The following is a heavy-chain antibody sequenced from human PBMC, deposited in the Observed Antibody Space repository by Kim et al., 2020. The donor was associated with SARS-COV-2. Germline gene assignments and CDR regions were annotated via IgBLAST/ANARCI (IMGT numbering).Heavy chain of an antibody. Sequence: GGSLRLSCAASGFTFSSHAMTWVRQAPGKGLEWVSAISGSGGATNYADPVKGRFTISRDNSKNTAYLQMNSLSAEDTAVYYCVKRYYFDSGHFDLWGRGT. V-gene: IGHV3-23*01. CDR3: VKRYYFDSGHFDL. CDR2: ISGSGGAT. J-gene: IGHJ2*01. CDR1: GFTFSSHA. D-gene: IGHD3-10*01.